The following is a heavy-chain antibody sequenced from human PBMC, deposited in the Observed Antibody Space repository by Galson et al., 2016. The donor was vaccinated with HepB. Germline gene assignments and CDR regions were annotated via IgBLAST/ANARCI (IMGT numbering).Heavy chain of an antibody. CDR1: GFTFRTYN. CDR3: ATGGQRYFEH. V-gene: IGHV3-48*04. Sequence: SLRLSCAASGFTFRTYNMNWVRQAPGKGLEWVSYISSSGKTTYYADSVKGRFTISRDNAKNSLHLQLNSLRADDTAVYYCATGGQRYFEHWGQGTLVSVSS. J-gene: IGHJ1*01. CDR2: ISSSGKTT. D-gene: IGHD6-25*01.